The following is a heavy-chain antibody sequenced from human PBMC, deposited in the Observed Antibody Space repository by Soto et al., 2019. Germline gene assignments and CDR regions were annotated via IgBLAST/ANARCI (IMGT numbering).Heavy chain of an antibody. D-gene: IGHD3-10*01. V-gene: IGHV5-10-1*01. CDR2: IDPSDSYT. CDR3: ARNSLPLDYGSGTSMDV. J-gene: IGHJ6*02. Sequence: GESLKISCKGSGYSFTSYWISWVRQTPGKGLEWMGRIDPSDSYTNYSPSFQGHVTISADKSISTAYLQWSSLKASDTAMYYCARNSLPLDYGSGTSMDVWGQGTTVTVSS. CDR1: GYSFTSYW.